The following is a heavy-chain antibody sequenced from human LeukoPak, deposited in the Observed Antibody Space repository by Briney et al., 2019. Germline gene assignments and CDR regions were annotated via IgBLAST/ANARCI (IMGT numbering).Heavy chain of an antibody. D-gene: IGHD4-17*01. CDR1: GGSFNGYY. J-gene: IGHJ4*02. V-gene: IGHV4-34*01. CDR3: ARGRTTLNY. Sequence: SETLSLTCAVYGGSFNGYYWSWIRQPPGKGLEWIGEINHSGSTSYNPSLKSRVTISVDTSKNQFSLKLSSVTAADTAMYYCARGRTTLNYWGQGTLVTVSS. CDR2: INHSGST.